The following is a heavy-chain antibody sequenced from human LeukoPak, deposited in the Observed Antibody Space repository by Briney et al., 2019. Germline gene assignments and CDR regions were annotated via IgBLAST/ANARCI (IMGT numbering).Heavy chain of an antibody. CDR3: ARQGVGVTLDY. J-gene: IGHJ4*02. Sequence: GESLKISCKGSGYSFTTYWIGWVRQMPGKGQEWMGIIYPSNSDTRYSPSFQGQVTISADKSISTAYLQWSSLKASDTAMYYCARQGVGVTLDYWGQGTLVTVSS. CDR1: GYSFTTYW. D-gene: IGHD3-22*01. V-gene: IGHV5-51*01. CDR2: IYPSNSDT.